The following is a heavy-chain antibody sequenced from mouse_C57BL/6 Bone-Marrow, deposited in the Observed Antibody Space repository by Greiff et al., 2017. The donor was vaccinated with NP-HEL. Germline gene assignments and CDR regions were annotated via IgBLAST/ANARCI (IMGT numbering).Heavy chain of an antibody. Sequence: QVQLKQPGAELVMPGASVKLSCKASGYTFTSYWMHWVKQRPGQGLEWIGEIDPSDSYTNYNQKFKGKSTLTVDKSSSPAYMQLSSLTSEDSAVYYCARVHYYGSSPYYFDYWGQGTTLTVSS. CDR1: GYTFTSYW. J-gene: IGHJ2*01. CDR3: ARVHYYGSSPYYFDY. V-gene: IGHV1-69*01. D-gene: IGHD1-1*01. CDR2: IDPSDSYT.